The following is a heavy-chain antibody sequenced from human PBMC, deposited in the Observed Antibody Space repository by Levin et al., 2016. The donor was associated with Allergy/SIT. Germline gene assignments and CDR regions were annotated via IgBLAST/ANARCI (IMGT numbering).Heavy chain of an antibody. Sequence: SVKVSCKASGGTFSSYAISWVRQAPGQGLEWMGRIIPILGIANYAQKFQGRVTITADKSTSTAYMELSSLRSEDTAVYYCARENYLPGDYYYYGMDVWGQGTTVTVSS. CDR1: GGTFSSYA. CDR3: ARENYLPGDYYYYGMDV. D-gene: IGHD5-24*01. J-gene: IGHJ6*02. V-gene: IGHV1-69*04. CDR2: IIPILGIA.